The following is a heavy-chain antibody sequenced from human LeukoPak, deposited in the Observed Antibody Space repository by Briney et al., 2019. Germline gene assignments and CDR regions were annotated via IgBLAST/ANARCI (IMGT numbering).Heavy chain of an antibody. Sequence: GGSLRLSCAASGFTVSTNYMSWVRQAPGKGLEWVSVIYSGDTTFYADSVRGKFTISRDNSKNTLYLQMNSLRAEDTAVYYCASILRSSSGYYSDYWGHGTLVTVSS. CDR3: ASILRSSSGYYSDY. J-gene: IGHJ4*03. CDR2: IYSGDTT. V-gene: IGHV3-66*01. D-gene: IGHD3-10*01. CDR1: GFTVSTNY.